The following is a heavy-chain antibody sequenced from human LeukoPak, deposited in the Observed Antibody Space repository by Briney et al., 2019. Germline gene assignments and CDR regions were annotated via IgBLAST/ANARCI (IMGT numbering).Heavy chain of an antibody. V-gene: IGHV1-46*01. CDR1: GYTFTSYY. Sequence: ASVKVSCKASGYTFTSYYMHWVRQARGQGLEWMGIINPSGGSTSYAQKFQGRVTMTRDTSTSTVYMELSSLRSEDTAVYYCAIGSGSYYFDYWGQGTLVTVSS. CDR3: AIGSGSYYFDY. CDR2: INPSGGST. D-gene: IGHD3-10*01. J-gene: IGHJ4*02.